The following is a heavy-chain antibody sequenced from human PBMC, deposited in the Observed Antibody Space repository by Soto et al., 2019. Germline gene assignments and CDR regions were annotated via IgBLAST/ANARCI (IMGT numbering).Heavy chain of an antibody. J-gene: IGHJ4*02. V-gene: IGHV4-4*07. CDR2: IYSSRNT. Sequence: IRPPARKGLEWIGRIYSSRNTNYNPSLRSRVTMSVDTSKNQFSLKLMSVTAADTAVYYCAREARLRAAAPDKWGQGPLVTVSS. D-gene: IGHD6-13*01. CDR3: AREARLRAAAPDK.